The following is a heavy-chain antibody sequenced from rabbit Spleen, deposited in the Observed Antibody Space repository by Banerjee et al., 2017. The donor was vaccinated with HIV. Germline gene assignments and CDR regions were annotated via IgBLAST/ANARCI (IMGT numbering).Heavy chain of an antibody. D-gene: IGHD1-1*01. J-gene: IGHJ2*01. CDR2: IYTGDGAT. V-gene: IGHV1S45*01. Sequence: QEQLVESGGGLVKPEGSLTLSCTASGFSFSNKSVMCWVRQAPGKGLEWIGYIYTGDGATDYANWPKGRLTISKTSSTTVTLQMTSLTAADTATYFCARNYVNAFDPWGPGTLVTVS. CDR3: ARNYVNAFDP. CDR1: GFSFSNKSV.